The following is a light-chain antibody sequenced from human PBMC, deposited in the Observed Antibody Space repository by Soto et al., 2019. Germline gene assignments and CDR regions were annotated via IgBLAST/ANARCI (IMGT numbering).Light chain of an antibody. Sequence: DIQLTQSPSFLSASVGDRVTITCRASQDISSYLAWYQQKPGKAPTLLIFAASTLQSGVPSRFSGSGSGTEFTLTISNLQSEDFATYYCQQLNSYPLTFGGGTKVEIK. CDR3: QQLNSYPLT. V-gene: IGKV1-9*01. J-gene: IGKJ4*01. CDR1: QDISSY. CDR2: AAS.